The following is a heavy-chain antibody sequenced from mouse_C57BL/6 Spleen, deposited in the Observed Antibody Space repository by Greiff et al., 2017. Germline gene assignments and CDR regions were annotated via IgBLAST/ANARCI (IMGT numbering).Heavy chain of an antibody. J-gene: IGHJ4*01. CDR1: GYAFSSYW. V-gene: IGHV1-80*01. CDR3: ARSIGAVVVEDAMGY. D-gene: IGHD1-1*01. CDR2: IYPGDGDT. Sequence: QVHVKQSGAELVKPGASVKISCKASGYAFSSYWMNWVKQRPGKGLEWIGQIYPGDGDTNYNGKFKGKATLTADKSSSTAYMRRGSLTSEDSAVYFCARSIGAVVVEDAMGYWGQGTSVTVS.